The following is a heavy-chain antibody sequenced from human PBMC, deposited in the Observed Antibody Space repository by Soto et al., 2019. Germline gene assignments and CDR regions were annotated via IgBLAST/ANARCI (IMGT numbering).Heavy chain of an antibody. V-gene: IGHV3-74*01. CDR1: GFTFSTYW. J-gene: IGHJ4*01. Sequence: GGSLRLSCAASGFTFSTYWMQWVRQAPGKGLVWVSRINSDGSSTTYADSVKGRFTVSRDNAKNTLYLQMNSLRAEDTAVYFCARDDRDYVWGSSRYFDCWGHGTPATVSS. D-gene: IGHD3-16*01. CDR2: INSDGSST. CDR3: ARDDRDYVWGSSRYFDC.